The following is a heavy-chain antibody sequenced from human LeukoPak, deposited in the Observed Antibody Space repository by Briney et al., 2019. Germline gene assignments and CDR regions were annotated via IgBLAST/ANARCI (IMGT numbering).Heavy chain of an antibody. CDR2: INPNSGGT. CDR1: GYTFTGYY. Sequence: ASVKVSCKASGYTFTGYYMHWVRQAPGQGLEWMGWINPNSGGTNYAQKFQGRVTMTRDTSISTAYMELSRLRSDDTAVYYCARAKHPFIAAAGNWGQGTLVTVSS. J-gene: IGHJ4*02. V-gene: IGHV1-2*02. D-gene: IGHD6-13*01. CDR3: ARAKHPFIAAAGN.